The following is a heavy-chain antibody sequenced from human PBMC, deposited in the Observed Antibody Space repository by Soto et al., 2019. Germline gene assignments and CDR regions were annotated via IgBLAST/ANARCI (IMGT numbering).Heavy chain of an antibody. Sequence: GRSLRLSCAASGFTFSSYAMSWVRQAPGKGLEWVSAISGSGGSTYYADSVKGRFTISRDNSKNTLYLQMNSLRAEDTAVYYCAKDRGGYSYGSYFDYWGQGTLVTVSS. V-gene: IGHV3-23*01. CDR2: ISGSGGST. J-gene: IGHJ4*02. CDR1: GFTFSSYA. CDR3: AKDRGGYSYGSYFDY. D-gene: IGHD5-18*01.